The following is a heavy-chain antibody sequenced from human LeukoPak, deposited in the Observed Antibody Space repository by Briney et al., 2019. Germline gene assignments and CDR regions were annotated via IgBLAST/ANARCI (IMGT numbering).Heavy chain of an antibody. CDR1: GYTFTGYY. Sequence: ASVKVSCKASGYTFTGYYMHWVRQAPGQGLEWIGWINPNSGGTNYAQKFQGRVTMTRDTSISTAYMELSRLRSDDTAVYYCARELAVAGTGGWFDPWGQGTLVTVSS. J-gene: IGHJ5*02. D-gene: IGHD6-19*01. V-gene: IGHV1-2*02. CDR3: ARELAVAGTGGWFDP. CDR2: INPNSGGT.